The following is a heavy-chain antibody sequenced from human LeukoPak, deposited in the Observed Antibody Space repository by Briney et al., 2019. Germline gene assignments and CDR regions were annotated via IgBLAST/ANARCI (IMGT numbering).Heavy chain of an antibody. CDR1: GGSISSGSYY. J-gene: IGHJ4*02. D-gene: IGHD3-9*01. CDR3: ARSGVSLDWLPETNFDY. Sequence: SQTLSLTCTVSGGSISSGSYYWSWIRQPAGKGLEWIGRIYTSGSTNYNPSLKSRVTISVDTSKNQFSLKLSSVTAADTAVYYCARSGVSLDWLPETNFDYWGQGTLVTVSS. CDR2: IYTSGST. V-gene: IGHV4-61*02.